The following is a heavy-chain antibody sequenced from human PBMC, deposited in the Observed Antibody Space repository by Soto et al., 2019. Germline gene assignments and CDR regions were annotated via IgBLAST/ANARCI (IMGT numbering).Heavy chain of an antibody. Sequence: QVQLVQSGAEVKKPGASVKVSCKASGYTFTGYYMHWVRQAPGQGLEWMGWINPNSGGTNDAQKFQGRVTMTRDTSISTAYMEPSRLRSDDKAVYYCASGGTTVHYYYYGMDVWGQGTTVTVSS. J-gene: IGHJ6*02. CDR1: GYTFTGYY. D-gene: IGHD4-17*01. V-gene: IGHV1-2*02. CDR3: ASGGTTVHYYYYGMDV. CDR2: INPNSGGT.